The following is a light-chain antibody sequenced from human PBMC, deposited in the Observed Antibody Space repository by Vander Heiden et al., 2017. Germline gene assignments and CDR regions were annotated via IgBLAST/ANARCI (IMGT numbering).Light chain of an antibody. V-gene: IGKV1-33*01. J-gene: IGKJ4*01. Sequence: DIQMTQSPSSLSASVGDRVTITCQASQDISNYLNWYQQKPGKAPKLLIYDASNLETGVPSRFSGSGSGTDFTFTISSLQPEDIATYYFQQYDNLLPFGGGTKVEIK. CDR1: QDISNY. CDR3: QQYDNLLP. CDR2: DAS.